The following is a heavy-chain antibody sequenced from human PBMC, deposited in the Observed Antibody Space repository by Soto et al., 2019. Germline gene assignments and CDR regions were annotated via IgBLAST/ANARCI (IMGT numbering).Heavy chain of an antibody. CDR3: ARESHCSGTSCYYYFDY. CDR2: IWYDGSNK. Sequence: QVQLVESGGGVVQPGRSLRLSCAASGFTFSSYGMHWVRQAPGKGLEWVAVIWYDGSNKYYADSVKGRFTISRDNSKNTLYLQMNRLRAEDTAVYYCARESHCSGTSCYYYFDYWGQGTLVTVSS. D-gene: IGHD2-2*01. CDR1: GFTFSSYG. V-gene: IGHV3-33*01. J-gene: IGHJ4*02.